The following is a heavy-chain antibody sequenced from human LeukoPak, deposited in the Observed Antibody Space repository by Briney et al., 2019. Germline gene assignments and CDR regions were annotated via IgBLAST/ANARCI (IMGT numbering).Heavy chain of an antibody. CDR2: IGHTGNT. Sequence: PSETLSLTCAVYVGSFSDYSWSWVRQPPGRGLEWIAEIGHTGNTNHNPSLKTRVTMSVDTSKNQFSLKLSTVTAADTAVYYCARGPHGDYYSYYGMDVWGQGTAVTVSS. CDR3: ARGPHGDYYSYYGMDV. V-gene: IGHV4-34*01. D-gene: IGHD3-16*01. J-gene: IGHJ6*02. CDR1: VGSFSDYS.